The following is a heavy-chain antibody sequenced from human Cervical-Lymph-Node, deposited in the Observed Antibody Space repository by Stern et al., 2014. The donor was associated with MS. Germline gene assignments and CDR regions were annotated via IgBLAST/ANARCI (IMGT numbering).Heavy chain of an antibody. CDR1: GDTFSNYA. Sequence: VQLVESGSELKKPGSSVKVSCKPSGDTFSNYALSWVRQAPGQGLEWVGGLIPFYGATRYGRKFQGRVTITPEESTGTAFMELTNLTSDDTAIYYCALRRSYYVFWGQGTLITVSS. J-gene: IGHJ4*02. CDR3: ALRRSYYVF. D-gene: IGHD4-11*01. CDR2: LIPFYGAT. V-gene: IGHV1-69*01.